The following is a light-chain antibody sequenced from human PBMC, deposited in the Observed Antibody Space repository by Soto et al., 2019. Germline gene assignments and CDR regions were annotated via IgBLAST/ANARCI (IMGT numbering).Light chain of an antibody. CDR3: AAWDDSLNGVV. J-gene: IGLJ2*01. Sequence: QSVLTQPPSASGTPGQRVTISCSGSSSNIGSNTVNWYQQLPGTAPKLLIYSNNQRPSGVPDRFSGSESGTSASLAISGLPSEDEADYYCAAWDDSLNGVVLGGGTKLTVL. CDR1: SSNIGSNT. CDR2: SNN. V-gene: IGLV1-44*01.